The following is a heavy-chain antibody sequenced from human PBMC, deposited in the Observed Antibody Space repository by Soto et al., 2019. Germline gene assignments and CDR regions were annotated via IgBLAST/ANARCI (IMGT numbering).Heavy chain of an antibody. CDR1: GGPTSDNNHN. D-gene: IGHD2-15*01. V-gene: IGHV4-39*01. CDR3: AKIRVVGILKYYFDI. Sequence: LHLQESGPGLLKPSETLSLTCSVSGGPTSDNNHNWAWVRQPPGKGLEWIGNIFYTGTTYYSPSLKGRLTMSIDTSENQFSLKLSSVTAADTAVYYCAKIRVVGILKYYFDIWGRGTQVTVSS. J-gene: IGHJ4*02. CDR2: IFYTGTT.